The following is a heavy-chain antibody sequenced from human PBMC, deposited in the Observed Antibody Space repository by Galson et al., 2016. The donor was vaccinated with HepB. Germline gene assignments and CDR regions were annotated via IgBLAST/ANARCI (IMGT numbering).Heavy chain of an antibody. V-gene: IGHV3-23*01. CDR1: GFTFNNFA. CDR3: AKVEGWELHNYHFDY. Sequence: SLRLSCAASGFTFNNFAMGWVRQAPGKGLEWLSGICGSCGNTYYAGSVKGRFTISRDNSKNTLYLQMNGLRVEDTAVYFCAKVEGWELHNYHFDYWGQGTLVTVSS. CDR2: ICGSCGNT. D-gene: IGHD1-7*01. J-gene: IGHJ4*02.